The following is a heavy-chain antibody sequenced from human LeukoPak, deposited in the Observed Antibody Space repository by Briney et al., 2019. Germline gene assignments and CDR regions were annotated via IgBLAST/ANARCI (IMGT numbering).Heavy chain of an antibody. CDR3: AKVNLVLRYFDWFPSTRSTFDAFDI. D-gene: IGHD3-9*01. V-gene: IGHV3-23*01. Sequence: PGGSLRLSCVASGFTFTNYAMSWVRLAPGKGLEWVSAISGSGGSTYYADSVKGRFTISRDNSKNTLYLQMNSLRAEDTAVYYCAKVNLVLRYFDWFPSTRSTFDAFDIWGQGTMVTVSS. J-gene: IGHJ3*02. CDR1: GFTFTNYA. CDR2: ISGSGGST.